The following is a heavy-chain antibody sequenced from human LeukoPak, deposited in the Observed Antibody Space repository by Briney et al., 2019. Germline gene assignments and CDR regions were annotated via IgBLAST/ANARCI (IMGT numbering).Heavy chain of an antibody. CDR2: IDYSGST. J-gene: IGHJ5*02. CDR1: GGSISSYY. V-gene: IGHV4-59*01. CDR3: ARDSPFDP. Sequence: SETLSLTCTVSGGSISSYYWSWIRQPPGKGLEWVGYIDYSGSTNYNPSLKSRVTISVDTSKNQFSLKLSSVTAADTAVYYCARDSPFDPWGQGTLVTVSS.